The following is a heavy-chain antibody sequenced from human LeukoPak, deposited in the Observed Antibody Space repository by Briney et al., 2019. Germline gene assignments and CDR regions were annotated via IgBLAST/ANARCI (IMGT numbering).Heavy chain of an antibody. CDR2: INIDETNA. Sequence: GGSLRLSCTVSGFTFRNYLMHSVRQAPGGGLVWVSRINIDETNAYADSVSGRFIISRDNAKNTLYLQMNSLKAEDTAMYFCGRGGDGIDVWGQGTTVFVSS. CDR1: GFTFRNYL. J-gene: IGHJ3*01. V-gene: IGHV3-74*01. CDR3: GRGGDGIDV.